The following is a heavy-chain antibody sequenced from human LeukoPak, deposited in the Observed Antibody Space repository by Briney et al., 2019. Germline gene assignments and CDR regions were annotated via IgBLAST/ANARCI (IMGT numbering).Heavy chain of an antibody. J-gene: IGHJ5*02. CDR1: GFTFISYS. D-gene: IGHD2-15*01. CDR3: ARPPRSSCSGSGCPQESWFDP. CDR2: ISSSSRYI. Sequence: GGSLRLSCVASGFTFISYSMNWVRQAPGKGLEWVSSISSSSRYIYYADSMKGRFTVSRDNAKNSIYLQLNSLRVEDTAVYYCARPPRSSCSGSGCPQESWFDPWGQGTLVTVSS. V-gene: IGHV3-21*01.